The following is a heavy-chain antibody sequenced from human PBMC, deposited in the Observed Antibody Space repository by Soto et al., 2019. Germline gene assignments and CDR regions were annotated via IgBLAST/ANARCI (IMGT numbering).Heavy chain of an antibody. Sequence: SETLSLTCTVSGASISRYYWSWIRQSPGKGLEWIGYLYNTGSTIYNPSLKSRVTISVDTSKNQFSLKMNSVTAADTAVYYCARNLWGYCGVDCHPREAWGTGTTVTVSS. V-gene: IGHV4-59*01. J-gene: IGHJ6*04. CDR2: LYNTGST. CDR3: ARNLWGYCGVDCHPREA. D-gene: IGHD2-21*02. CDR1: GASISRYY.